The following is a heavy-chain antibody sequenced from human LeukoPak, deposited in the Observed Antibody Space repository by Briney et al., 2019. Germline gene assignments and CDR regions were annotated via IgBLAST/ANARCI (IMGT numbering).Heavy chain of an antibody. V-gene: IGHV4-39*02. CDR2: IYYSGST. Sequence: SETLSLTCTVSGGSISSTIYYWGWIRQPPGKGLEWIGTIYYSGSTYYNPSLNSRVTISVDTSKNQFSLKLSSVTAADTAVYYCAREGGYSYGDAPLHFDYWGQGTLVTVSS. J-gene: IGHJ4*02. D-gene: IGHD5-18*01. CDR1: GGSISSTIYY. CDR3: AREGGYSYGDAPLHFDY.